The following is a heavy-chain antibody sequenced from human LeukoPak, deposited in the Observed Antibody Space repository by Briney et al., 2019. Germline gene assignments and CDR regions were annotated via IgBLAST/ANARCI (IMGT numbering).Heavy chain of an antibody. CDR1: GGSISSYY. CDR3: AGAAYYYDSSGGDSSHWFDP. CDR2: IYYSGST. Sequence: KPSETLSLTCTVSGGSISSYYWSWIRQPPGKGLEWIGYIYYSGSTNYNPSLKSRVTISVDTSKNQFSLKLSSVTAADTAVYYCAGAAYYYDSSGGDSSHWFDPWGQGTLVTVSS. D-gene: IGHD3-22*01. J-gene: IGHJ5*02. V-gene: IGHV4-59*12.